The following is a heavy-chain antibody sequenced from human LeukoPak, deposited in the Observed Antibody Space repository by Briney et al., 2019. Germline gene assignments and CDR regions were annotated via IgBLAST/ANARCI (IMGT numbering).Heavy chain of an antibody. CDR3: TTGTIEPGAFDI. CDR1: GFTFSNAW. V-gene: IGHV3-15*01. D-gene: IGHD1-14*01. Sequence: PGGSLRLSCAASGFTFSNAWMSWVRQAPGKGLEWVVRIKSKTDGGTTDYAAPVKGRFTISRDDSKNTLYLQMNSLKTEDTAVYYCTTGTIEPGAFDIWGQGTMVTVSS. J-gene: IGHJ3*02. CDR2: IKSKTDGGTT.